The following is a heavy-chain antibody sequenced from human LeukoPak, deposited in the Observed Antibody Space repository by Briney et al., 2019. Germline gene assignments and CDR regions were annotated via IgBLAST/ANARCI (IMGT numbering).Heavy chain of an antibody. CDR2: IYYSGST. CDR1: GGSISSYY. V-gene: IGHV4-59*12. J-gene: IGHJ6*03. D-gene: IGHD3-16*01. CDR3: AREAMYYDYVWGSQSDYYYYMDV. Sequence: SETLSLTCTVSGGSISSYYWSWIRQPPGKGLEWIGYIYYSGSTNYNPSLKSRVTISLDTSKNQFSLKLSSVTAADTAVYYCAREAMYYDYVWGSQSDYYYYMDVWGKGTTVTISS.